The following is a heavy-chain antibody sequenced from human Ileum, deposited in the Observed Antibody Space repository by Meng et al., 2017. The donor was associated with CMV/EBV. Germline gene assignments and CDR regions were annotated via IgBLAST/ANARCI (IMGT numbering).Heavy chain of an antibody. CDR1: GFTFSNYN. D-gene: IGHD2-2*01. J-gene: IGHJ4*02. CDR2: ISSSSSFI. V-gene: IGHV3-21*01. CDR3: ASGFCGSTSCYREFDY. Sequence: GGSLRLSCAASGFTFSNYNMNWVRQAPGKGLEWVSSISSSSSFICYTDSVKDRFTISRDNAKNSLYLQMDTLRAEDTAVYYCASGFCGSTSCYREFDYWGQGTLVTVSS.